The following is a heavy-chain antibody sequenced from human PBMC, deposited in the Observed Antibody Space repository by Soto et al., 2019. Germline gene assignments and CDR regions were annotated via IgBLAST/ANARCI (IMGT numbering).Heavy chain of an antibody. D-gene: IGHD3-16*01. V-gene: IGHV4-39*01. CDR2: MDNSGRS. Sequence: QLHLQESGPGLVKPTETLSLTCTVSGGSVRSDIHYWGWVRQPPGKGLEWIASMDNSGRSYYNPSLRTRVTISVDTSKNPFSLKLTSVTAADTAMYFCAKPSATTYYDDARDWYFDLWGRGTLVTVS. CDR1: GGSVRSDIHY. CDR3: AKPSATTYYDDARDWYFDL. J-gene: IGHJ2*01.